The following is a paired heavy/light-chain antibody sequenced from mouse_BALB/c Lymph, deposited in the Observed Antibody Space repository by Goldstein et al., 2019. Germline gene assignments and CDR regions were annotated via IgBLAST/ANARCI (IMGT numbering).Heavy chain of an antibody. J-gene: IGHJ4*01. CDR3: ARGGGYGNYGYAMDY. Sequence: QVQLQQSGPELVKPGASVKISCKASGYTFTSYYIHWVKQRPGQGLEWIGYIYPRDGSTNYNEKFKGKATLTADTSSSTAYMQLSSLTSEDSAVYFCARGGGYGNYGYAMDYWGQGTSVTVSS. CDR2: IYPRDGST. CDR1: GYTFTSYY. D-gene: IGHD2-1*01. V-gene: IGHV1S12*01.
Light chain of an antibody. CDR2: KAS. CDR3: QQGQSYPWT. J-gene: IGKJ1*01. V-gene: IGKV10-94*01. CDR1: QNINVW. Sequence: DIQMNQSPSSLSASLGDTITITCHASQNINVWLSWYQQKPGNIPKLLIYKASNLHTGVPSRFSGSGSGTGFTLTISSLQPEDIATYYCQQGQSYPWTFGGGTKLEIK.